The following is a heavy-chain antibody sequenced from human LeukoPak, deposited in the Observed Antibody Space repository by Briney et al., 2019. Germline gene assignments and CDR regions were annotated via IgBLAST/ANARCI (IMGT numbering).Heavy chain of an antibody. J-gene: IGHJ2*01. D-gene: IGHD7-27*01. CDR3: ARDLGNWGKREWYFDL. Sequence: ASVKVSCKASGGTFSSYAISWVRQAPGQGLEWMGGIIPIFGTANYAQKFQGRVTITTDESTSTAYMELSSLRAEDTAVYYCARDLGNWGKREWYFDLWGRGTLVTVSS. CDR2: IIPIFGTA. CDR1: GGTFSSYA. V-gene: IGHV1-69*05.